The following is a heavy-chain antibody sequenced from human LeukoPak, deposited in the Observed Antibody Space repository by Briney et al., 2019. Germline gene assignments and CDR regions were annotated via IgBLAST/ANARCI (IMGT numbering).Heavy chain of an antibody. CDR3: AKGGSGYYPFDY. CDR2: ISGSGGST. D-gene: IGHD3-22*01. Sequence: GGSLRLSSAASGFTFSSYAMSWVRQAPGDGLEWVSAISGSGGSTYYADSVKGRFTISRDNSKNTLYLQMNSLRAEDTAVYYCAKGGSGYYPFDYWGQGTLVTVSS. CDR1: GFTFSSYA. J-gene: IGHJ4*02. V-gene: IGHV3-23*01.